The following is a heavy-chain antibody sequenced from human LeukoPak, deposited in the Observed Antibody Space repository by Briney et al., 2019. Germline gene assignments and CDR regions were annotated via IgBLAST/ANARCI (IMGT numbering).Heavy chain of an antibody. D-gene: IGHD1-1*01. Sequence: GSLRLSCEASGFTFSNNAMNWVRQAPGKGLEWVSAIRGGGTYTYYADSVKGRFTVSRENSKSTVYLQMNSLRVEDTAIYYCARDERAAFDSWGQGTLVTVSS. CDR2: IRGGGTYT. CDR1: GFTFSNNA. J-gene: IGHJ4*02. CDR3: ARDERAAFDS. V-gene: IGHV3-23*01.